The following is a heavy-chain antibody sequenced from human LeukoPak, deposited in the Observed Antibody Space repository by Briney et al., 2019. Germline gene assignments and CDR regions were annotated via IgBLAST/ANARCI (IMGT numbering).Heavy chain of an antibody. J-gene: IGHJ4*02. Sequence: ASVKVSCKASGGTFSSCAISWVRQAPGQGLEWMGWISAYNGNTNYAQKLQGRVTMTTDPSTSTAYMELRSLRSDDTAVYYCARASGGTCDYWGQGTLVTVSS. CDR2: ISAYNGNT. CDR3: ARASGGTCDY. D-gene: IGHD3-16*01. CDR1: GGTFSSCA. V-gene: IGHV1-18*01.